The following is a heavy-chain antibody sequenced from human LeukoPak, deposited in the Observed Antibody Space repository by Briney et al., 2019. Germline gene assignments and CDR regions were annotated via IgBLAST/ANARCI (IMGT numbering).Heavy chain of an antibody. V-gene: IGHV3-7*01. CDR3: ARDYSSTSPTN. D-gene: IGHD6-13*01. Sequence: GGSLRLSCADSGFSFNKYWMSWVRQAPGKGLEWVANIEEDGSQKYYVDSVKGRFTISRDNAKNSLYLQMNSLRAEDTAVYYCARDYSSTSPTNWGQGTLVTVSS. CDR2: IEEDGSQK. CDR1: GFSFNKYW. J-gene: IGHJ4*02.